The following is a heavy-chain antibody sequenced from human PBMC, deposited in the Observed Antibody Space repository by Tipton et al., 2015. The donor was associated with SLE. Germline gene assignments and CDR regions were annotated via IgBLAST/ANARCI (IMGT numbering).Heavy chain of an antibody. Sequence: SLRLSCAASGFTFSTYAMSWVRQAPGKGLECVSSISNVGSGTYYADSVKGRFTISRDRSKSTLYLQMNSLRAEDTAVYYCAKDMASYYDFWSGWGDAFDIWGQGTMVTVSS. V-gene: IGHV3-23*01. CDR3: AKDMASYYDFWSGWGDAFDI. CDR2: ISNVGSGT. CDR1: GFTFSTYA. J-gene: IGHJ3*02. D-gene: IGHD3-3*01.